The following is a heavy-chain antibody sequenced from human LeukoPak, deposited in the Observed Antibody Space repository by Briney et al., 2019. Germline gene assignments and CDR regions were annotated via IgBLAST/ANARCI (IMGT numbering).Heavy chain of an antibody. CDR1: GFTFRSHW. V-gene: IGHV3-7*01. CDR2: IKDDGSEK. D-gene: IGHD4-23*01. J-gene: IGHJ5*02. CDR3: ARDLVMTFDP. Sequence: GGSLRLSCAASGFTFRSHWMSWVRQAPGEGLEWLANIKDDGSEKYYVDSVKGRFTISRDNANNSLYLQLSSLRVEDTAVYYCARDLVMTFDPWGQGTLVTVSS.